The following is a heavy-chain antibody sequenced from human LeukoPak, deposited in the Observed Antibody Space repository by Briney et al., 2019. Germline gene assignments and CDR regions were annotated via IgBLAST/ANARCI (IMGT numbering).Heavy chain of an antibody. CDR2: IYHSGST. D-gene: IGHD3-10*01. J-gene: IGHJ4*02. Sequence: SETLSLTCTVSGGSISSGGYYWSWIRQPPGKGLEWIGYIYHSGSTYYNPSLKSRVTISVDTSKNQFSLKLNSVTAADTAVYYCAGLYYGGSGTNDYWGQGILLTVSS. V-gene: IGHV4-30-2*01. CDR3: AGLYYGGSGTNDY. CDR1: GGSISSGGYY.